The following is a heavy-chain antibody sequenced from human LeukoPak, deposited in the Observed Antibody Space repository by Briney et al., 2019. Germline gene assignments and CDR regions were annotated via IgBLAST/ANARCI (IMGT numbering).Heavy chain of an antibody. CDR3: ARDFDWLPDLKLNWYFDL. V-gene: IGHV3-7*01. D-gene: IGHD3-9*01. CDR1: GLIFSKYW. CDR2: IKQDGSEK. J-gene: IGHJ2*01. Sequence: PGGSLRLSCAASGLIFSKYWMTWVRQAPGKGLEWVANIKQDGSEKFYVDSVKGRFIISRDNAKNSLYLQMNSLRAEDTAVYYCARDFDWLPDLKLNWYFDLWGRGILVTVSS.